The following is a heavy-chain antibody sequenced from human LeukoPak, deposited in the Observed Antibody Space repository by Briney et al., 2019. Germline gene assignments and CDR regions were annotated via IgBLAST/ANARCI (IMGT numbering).Heavy chain of an antibody. J-gene: IGHJ4*02. CDR1: GYTFTSYG. D-gene: IGHD5-18*01. V-gene: IGHV1-8*02. CDR3: ARGTVDTAMDGY. Sequence: ASVKVSCKASGYTFTSYGISWVRQAPGQGLEWMGWMNPNSGNTGYAQKFQGRVTMTRNTSISTAYMELSSLRSEDTAVYYCARGTVDTAMDGYWGQGTLVTVSS. CDR2: MNPNSGNT.